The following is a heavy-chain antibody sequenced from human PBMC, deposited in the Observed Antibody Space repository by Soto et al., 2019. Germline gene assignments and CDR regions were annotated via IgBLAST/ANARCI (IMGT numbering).Heavy chain of an antibody. Sequence: GSLRLSCAASGFTFSSYAMHWVRQAPGKGLEWGAVISYDGSNKYYADSVKGRFTISRDNSKNTLYLQMNSLRAEDTAVYYCARAHYDSSGYYFDYWGQGTLVTVSS. CDR1: GFTFSSYA. J-gene: IGHJ4*02. CDR3: ARAHYDSSGYYFDY. D-gene: IGHD3-22*01. CDR2: ISYDGSNK. V-gene: IGHV3-30*04.